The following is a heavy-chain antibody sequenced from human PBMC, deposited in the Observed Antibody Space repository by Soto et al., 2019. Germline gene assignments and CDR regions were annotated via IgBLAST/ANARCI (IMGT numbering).Heavy chain of an antibody. V-gene: IGHV3-23*01. J-gene: IGHJ3*02. CDR1: GFTFSSYA. CDR2: ISGSGGST. CDR3: AKDQFKQQQPVPRRPANAFDI. Sequence: PGGSLRLSCAASGFTFSSYAMSWVRQAPGKGLEWVSAISGSGGSTYYADSVKGRFTISRDNSKNTLYLQMNSLRAEDTAVYYSAKDQFKQQQPVPRRPANAFDIWGQGTMVTVSS. D-gene: IGHD6-13*01.